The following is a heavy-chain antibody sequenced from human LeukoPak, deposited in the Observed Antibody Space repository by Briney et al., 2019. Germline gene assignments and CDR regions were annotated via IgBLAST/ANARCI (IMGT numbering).Heavy chain of an antibody. V-gene: IGHV6-1*01. CDR2: TYYSSKWYN. Sequence: SQTLSLTCAISGDTVCSNSVDWNWIRQSPSRGLEWLGRTYYSSKWYNDYAVSMKSRITINPDTSKNQFSLQPETRALESTVLYYCARGAVAVRNSFDIWGQGTMVTVSS. CDR3: ARGAVAVRNSFDI. D-gene: IGHD6-19*01. J-gene: IGHJ3*02. CDR1: GDTVCSNSVD.